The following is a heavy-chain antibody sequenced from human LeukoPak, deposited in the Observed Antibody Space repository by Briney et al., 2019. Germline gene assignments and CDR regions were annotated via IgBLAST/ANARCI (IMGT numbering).Heavy chain of an antibody. Sequence: YSGGSTYYADSVKGRFTISRDNSKNTLYLQMNSLRAEDTAVYYCARIVEMATMDPMDAFDIWGQGTMVTVSS. J-gene: IGHJ3*02. CDR2: YSGGST. V-gene: IGHV3-66*01. CDR3: ARIVEMATMDPMDAFDI. D-gene: IGHD5-24*01.